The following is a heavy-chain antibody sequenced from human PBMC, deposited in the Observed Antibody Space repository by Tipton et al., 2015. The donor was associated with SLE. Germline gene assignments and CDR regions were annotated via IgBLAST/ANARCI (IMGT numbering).Heavy chain of an antibody. Sequence: TLSLTCTVSGGSISSSNYYWACIRQPPGKGLEWIGSISYSGSTYYNPSLKSRVTVSADTSKNQFSLKLSSVTAADTAVYYCARDRDIVLEPVPIPPAFDIWGQGTMVTVSS. CDR1: GGSISSSNYY. CDR3: ARDRDIVLEPVPIPPAFDI. J-gene: IGHJ3*02. D-gene: IGHD2-2*02. V-gene: IGHV4-39*07. CDR2: ISYSGST.